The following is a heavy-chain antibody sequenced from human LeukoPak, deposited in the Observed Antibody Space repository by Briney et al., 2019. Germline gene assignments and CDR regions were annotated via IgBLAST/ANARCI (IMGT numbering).Heavy chain of an antibody. Sequence: GGSLRLSCAASGFTFSSYAMSWVRQAPGKGLEWVGRIKSKTDGGTTDYAAPVKGRFTISRDDSKNTLYLQMNSLKTEDTAVYYCTTGLITFGGVIVKDYWGQGTLVTVSS. CDR1: GFTFSSYA. CDR3: TTGLITFGGVIVKDY. J-gene: IGHJ4*02. CDR2: IKSKTDGGTT. V-gene: IGHV3-15*01. D-gene: IGHD3-16*02.